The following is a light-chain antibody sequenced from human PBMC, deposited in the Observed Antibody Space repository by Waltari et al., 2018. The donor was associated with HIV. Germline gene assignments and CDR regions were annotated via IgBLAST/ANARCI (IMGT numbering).Light chain of an antibody. CDR2: DAS. CDR3: QQYNNWPYT. CDR1: QSVDSD. J-gene: IGKJ2*01. V-gene: IGKV3-15*01. Sequence: EIVMTQSPATLSVSPGASAPLSCRPSQSVDSDFAWYQQKPGQAPRLLIYDASSRAAGVPARFRGSGSGTDFTLAISSLQSGDFAVYYCQQYNNWPYTFGQGTKLEIK.